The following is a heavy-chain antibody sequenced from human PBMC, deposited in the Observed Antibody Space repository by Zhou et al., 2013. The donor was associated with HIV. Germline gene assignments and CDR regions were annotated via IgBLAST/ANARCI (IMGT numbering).Heavy chain of an antibody. CDR2: MNPRSGNT. D-gene: IGHD2-15*01. CDR1: GYTFTNYD. Sequence: QVQLVQSGAEVKKPGASVKVSCKASGYTFTNYDINWVRQATGQGLEWMGWMNPRSGNTGYAQKFQGRVTITMDESTSTAYMELLSLTSEDTALYYCARGQPYCSGVSCLSNYWYFDLWGRGTLVTVSS. CDR3: ARGQPYCSGVSCLSNYWYFDL. J-gene: IGHJ2*01. V-gene: IGHV1-8*03.